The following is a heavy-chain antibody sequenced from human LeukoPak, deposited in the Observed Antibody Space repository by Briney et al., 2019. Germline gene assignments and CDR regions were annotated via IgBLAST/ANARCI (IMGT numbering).Heavy chain of an antibody. Sequence: GALEPSFATSEFSLRSNYLNLVRPAPGEGVEGGPPIYSGGSTYYADSVKGRFTISRDNSKNTLYLQMNSLRAEDTAVYFCARDFHVRLYDIGGYSYWGQGTLVTVSS. CDR2: IYSGGST. CDR3: ARDFHVRLYDIGGYSY. J-gene: IGHJ4*02. V-gene: IGHV3-66*01. D-gene: IGHD3-22*01. CDR1: EFSLRSNY.